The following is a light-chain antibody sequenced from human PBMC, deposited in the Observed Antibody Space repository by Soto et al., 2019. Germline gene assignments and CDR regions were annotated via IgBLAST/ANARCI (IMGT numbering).Light chain of an antibody. CDR2: DVS. J-gene: IGLJ2*01. CDR3: QSYHNSNVV. Sequence: QSALTQPRSVSGSPGQSVTISCTGTSSDVGGYNYVSWYQQHPGKAPKLMIYDVSKRPSGVPDRFSGSKSGNTASLTISGLQAEDEADYYCQSYHNSNVVFVGGTKLTVL. V-gene: IGLV2-11*01. CDR1: SSDVGGYNY.